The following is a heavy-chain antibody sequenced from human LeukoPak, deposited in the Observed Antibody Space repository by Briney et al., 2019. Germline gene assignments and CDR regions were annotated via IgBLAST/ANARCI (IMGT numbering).Heavy chain of an antibody. D-gene: IGHD3-3*01. Sequence: GESLKISCKGSGDSSTKYWIARVRQVPGKGLEWMGIIYPDDSDTRYSPSFEGRVTISADKSISTAYLQWSSLAASDSGMFYCARLASWSAPGKTTGQRYFDLWGQGTLVTVSS. CDR2: IYPDDSDT. V-gene: IGHV5-51*01. J-gene: IGHJ4*02. CDR3: ARLASWSAPGKTTGQRYFDL. CDR1: GDSSTKYW.